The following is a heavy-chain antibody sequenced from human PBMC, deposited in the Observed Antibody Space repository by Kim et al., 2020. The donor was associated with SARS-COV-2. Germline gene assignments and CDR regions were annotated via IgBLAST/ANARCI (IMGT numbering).Heavy chain of an antibody. V-gene: IGHV4-59*08. Sequence: SETLSLTCAVSGASTSNFYWSWIRQPPGKGLEWIGFMHSSGSRNYNPSLESRITMSVDTSKNQFSLRLSSVTAADTAVYYCGRHLNLDAALDPFDNWGQGTLVTVSS. CDR3: GRHLNLDAALDPFDN. J-gene: IGHJ4*02. D-gene: IGHD5-18*01. CDR2: MHSSGSR. CDR1: GASTSNFY.